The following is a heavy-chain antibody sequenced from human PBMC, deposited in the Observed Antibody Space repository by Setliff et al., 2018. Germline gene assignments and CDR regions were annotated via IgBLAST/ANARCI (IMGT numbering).Heavy chain of an antibody. CDR2: IRQDGGQT. V-gene: IGHV3-7*01. CDR1: GFTFSNYW. Sequence: GGSLRLSCVASGFTFSNYWMTWVRQAPGKGLEWVANIRQDGGQTYYEDSVKGRFTISRDNAKNSLYLQMNSLRAEDTALYYCATDRNYYDSDTFYDAFDIWGQGTMVTVS. D-gene: IGHD3-22*01. CDR3: ATDRNYYDSDTFYDAFDI. J-gene: IGHJ3*02.